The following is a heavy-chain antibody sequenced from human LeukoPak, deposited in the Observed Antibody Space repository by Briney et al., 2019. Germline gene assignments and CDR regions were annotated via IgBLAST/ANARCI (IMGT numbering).Heavy chain of an antibody. CDR1: GFTFSSYA. Sequence: GGSLRLSCAASGFTFSSYAMGWVRQAPGKGLEWVSAISGSGGSTYYADSVKGRFTISRDNSKNTLYLQMNSLRAEDTAVYYCAKVYGEYSGYDYQYYYYYYMDVWGKGTTVTISS. D-gene: IGHD5-12*01. V-gene: IGHV3-23*01. CDR3: AKVYGEYSGYDYQYYYYYYMDV. J-gene: IGHJ6*03. CDR2: ISGSGGST.